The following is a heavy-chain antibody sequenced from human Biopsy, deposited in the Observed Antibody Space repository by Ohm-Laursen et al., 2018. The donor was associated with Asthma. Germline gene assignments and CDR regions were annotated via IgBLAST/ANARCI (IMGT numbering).Heavy chain of an antibody. D-gene: IGHD4-11*01. V-gene: IGHV3-23*01. Sequence: SLRLSCAASGFPFSNYVMSWVRQAPGKGLEWVSSITGSGGFTYYADSVKGRFTISRDNSKNTLYLQMNTLSAEDTAVYYCAKVQAEYYYYYDVDVWGQGTTVTVSS. J-gene: IGHJ6*02. CDR2: ITGSGGFT. CDR3: AKVQAEYYYYYDVDV. CDR1: GFPFSNYV.